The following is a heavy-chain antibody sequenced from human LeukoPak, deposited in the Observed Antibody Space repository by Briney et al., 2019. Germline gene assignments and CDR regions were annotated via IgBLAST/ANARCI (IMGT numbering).Heavy chain of an antibody. CDR1: GFTIGTNY. CDR3: ASRPDGAQGPFDF. D-gene: IGHD4-17*01. V-gene: IGHV3-53*01. CDR2: ISGGDTT. J-gene: IGHJ4*02. Sequence: PGGSLRLSCAASGFTIGTNYMGWVRQAPGKGLEWVTGISGGDTTYYADSVKGRLTISRDNSMNTLFLQMNSLRAEDTAVYYCASRPDGAQGPFDFWGQGTLVTVSS.